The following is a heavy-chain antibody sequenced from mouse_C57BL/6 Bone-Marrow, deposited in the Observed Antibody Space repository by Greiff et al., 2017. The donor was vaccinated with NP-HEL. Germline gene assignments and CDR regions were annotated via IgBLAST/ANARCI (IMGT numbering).Heavy chain of an antibody. CDR2: FYPGSGGT. V-gene: IGHV1-62-2*01. CDR1: GYTFTEYT. Sequence: VQVLQSGAELVKPGASVKLSCKASGYTFTEYTIHWVKQRPGQGLEWIGCFYPGSGGTKYNEKFKDKATLTVDKSSSTAYMELRRLTSEYSAVYFCASREDRPYAWFAYWGQGTLVTVSA. D-gene: IGHD2-12*01. J-gene: IGHJ3*01. CDR3: ASREDRPYAWFAY.